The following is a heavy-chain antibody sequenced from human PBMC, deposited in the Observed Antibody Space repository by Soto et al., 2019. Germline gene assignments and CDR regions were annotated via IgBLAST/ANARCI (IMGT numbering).Heavy chain of an antibody. Sequence: SETLSLTCTVSGGSISSYYWSWIRQPPGKGLEWIGYIYYSGSTNYNPSLKSRVTISVDTSKNQFSLKLSSVTAADTAVYYCARTGPTTVPHRFMDVWGKGTTVTVSS. CDR2: IYYSGST. J-gene: IGHJ6*03. V-gene: IGHV4-59*08. CDR1: GGSISSYY. CDR3: ARTGPTTVPHRFMDV. D-gene: IGHD4-17*01.